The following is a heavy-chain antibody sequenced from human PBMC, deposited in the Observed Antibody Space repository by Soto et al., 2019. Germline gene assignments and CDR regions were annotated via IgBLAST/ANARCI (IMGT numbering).Heavy chain of an antibody. V-gene: IGHV4-4*02. CDR1: GDSINNSHW. CDR3: AREVNSSPARGPNWFDP. CDR2: TSHSGTT. Sequence: QVQLQESGPGLVQPSGTLSLTCAVSGDSINNSHWWSWVRQTPGKGLEWIGETSHSGTTSYNPSPKTRVTISIDKSKNQFSLKMNSVTAADTAVYYCAREVNSSPARGPNWFDPWGQGTLVTVSS. D-gene: IGHD6-13*01. J-gene: IGHJ5*02.